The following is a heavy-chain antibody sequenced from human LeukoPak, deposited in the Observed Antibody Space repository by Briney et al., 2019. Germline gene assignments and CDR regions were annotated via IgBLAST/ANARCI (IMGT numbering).Heavy chain of an antibody. CDR3: ARGYCSSTSCYFTGHFDH. V-gene: IGHV3-21*01. CDR2: ISPSSSYI. CDR1: GFTFSSYA. J-gene: IGHJ4*02. Sequence: GGSLRLSCAASGFTFSSYAMSWVRQAPGKGLEWVSSISPSSSYIYYADSVKGRFTISRDNAKNSLYLQMNSLRAEDTAVYYCARGYCSSTSCYFTGHFDHWGQGTLVTVSS. D-gene: IGHD2-2*01.